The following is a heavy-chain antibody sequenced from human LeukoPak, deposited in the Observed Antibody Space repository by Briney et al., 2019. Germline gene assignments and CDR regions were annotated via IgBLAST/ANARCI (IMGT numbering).Heavy chain of an antibody. V-gene: IGHV1-8*03. J-gene: IGHJ6*03. CDR3: ARAGRRSYSSGWYRGNYYYYYMDV. D-gene: IGHD6-19*01. Sequence: ASVKVSCKASGYTFTSYDINWVRQATGQGLEWMGWMNTNSGNTGYAQKFQGRVTITRNTSISTAYMELSSLRSEDTAVYYCARAGRRSYSSGWYRGNYYYYYMDVWGKGTTVTVSS. CDR2: MNTNSGNT. CDR1: GYTFTSYD.